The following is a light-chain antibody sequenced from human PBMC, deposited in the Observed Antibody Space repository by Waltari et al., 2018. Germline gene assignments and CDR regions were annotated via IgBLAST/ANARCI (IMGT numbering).Light chain of an antibody. V-gene: IGLV2-14*04. J-gene: IGLJ3*02. CDR1: Y. Sequence: YVSWYQQDPGKAPKLMIYDVSKRPSGVSNRFSGSKSGNTVSLTISGLQAEDEADYYCSSYTSSNTWVFGGGTKLTVL. CDR3: SSYTSSNTWV. CDR2: DVS.